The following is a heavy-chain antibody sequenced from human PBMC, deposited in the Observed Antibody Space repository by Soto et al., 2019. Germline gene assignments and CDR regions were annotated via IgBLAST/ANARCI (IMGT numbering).Heavy chain of an antibody. CDR1: GYILTNYG. CDR3: ARGVGSGSYYNQFNWFDP. Sequence: QVQLVQSGGEVKKPGASVKVSCKASGYILTNYGISWVRQAPGQGLEWMGWINVYNGNTKYAQKVQGRVTMTTDTSTSTASMELMSLTSDDTAVYYCARGVGSGSYYNQFNWFDPWGQGTLVTVSS. V-gene: IGHV1-18*01. CDR2: INVYNGNT. D-gene: IGHD3-10*01. J-gene: IGHJ5*02.